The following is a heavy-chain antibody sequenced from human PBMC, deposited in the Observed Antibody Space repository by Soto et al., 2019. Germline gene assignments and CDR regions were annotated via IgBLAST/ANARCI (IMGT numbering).Heavy chain of an antibody. V-gene: IGHV1-18*01. CDR1: GYTFTSYG. D-gene: IGHD5-12*01. CDR3: ARTPPVDIVATIQGKPFDY. Sequence: QVQLVQSGAEVKKPGASVKVSCKASGYTFTSYGISWVRQAPGQGLEWMGWISAYNGNTNYAQKLQGRVTMTTDTSTSTAYMELRRLRSDDTAVYYCARTPPVDIVATIQGKPFDYWGQGTLVTVSS. CDR2: ISAYNGNT. J-gene: IGHJ4*02.